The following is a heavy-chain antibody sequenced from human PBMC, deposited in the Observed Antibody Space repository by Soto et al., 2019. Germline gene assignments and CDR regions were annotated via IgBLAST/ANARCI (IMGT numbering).Heavy chain of an antibody. CDR1: GGALSSYY. D-gene: IGHD3-10*01. V-gene: IGHV4-59*01. CDR3: ARGGLWFGINYYGMDV. CDR2: IYYSGST. Sequence: SATLSLTCSVSGGALSSYYWIWIRQPPGKGLEWIGYIYYSGSTNYNPPLKSGVTISVDTSKNQFSLKLSSVTAADTAVYYCARGGLWFGINYYGMDVWGQGATVIVSS. J-gene: IGHJ6*02.